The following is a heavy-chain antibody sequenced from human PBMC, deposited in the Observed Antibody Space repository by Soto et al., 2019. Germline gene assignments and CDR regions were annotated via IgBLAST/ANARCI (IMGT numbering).Heavy chain of an antibody. V-gene: IGHV1-58*01. Sequence: SVKVSCKASGLAFTSSAVEWLRHARIQRLEWIGCIVLGSGNTNYAQKFQERVTITRDMSTSTAYMELSSLRSEDTAVYYGAAEQDDYYDSSGYRSAPDYYYGMDVWGEGTTVTVSS. D-gene: IGHD3-22*01. CDR2: IVLGSGNT. J-gene: IGHJ6*04. CDR3: AAEQDDYYDSSGYRSAPDYYYGMDV. CDR1: GLAFTSSA.